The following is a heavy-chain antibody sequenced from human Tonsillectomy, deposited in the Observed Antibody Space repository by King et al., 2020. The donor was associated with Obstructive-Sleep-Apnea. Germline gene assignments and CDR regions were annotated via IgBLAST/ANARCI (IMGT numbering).Heavy chain of an antibody. CDR2: ISGSGGST. CDR1: GFTFSSYE. Sequence: VQLLESGGGLVQPGGSLRLSCAASGFTFSSYEMSWVRQTPGKGLEWVSGISGSGGSTHYADSVKGRFTISRDNSQHTVYLQMNSLRAEDTAVYYCAREVVRQQLQNWFDPWGQGTLVTVSS. V-gene: IGHV3-23*01. D-gene: IGHD6-13*01. J-gene: IGHJ5*02. CDR3: AREVVRQQLQNWFDP.